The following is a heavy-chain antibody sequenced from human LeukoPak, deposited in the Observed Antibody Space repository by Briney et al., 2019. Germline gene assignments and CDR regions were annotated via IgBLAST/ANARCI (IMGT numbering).Heavy chain of an antibody. CDR3: ARDRIQLVHAFDI. Sequence: GSPRLSCAASGFTFSSYAMSCVRQAPGKGLECSGEINHSGSANSNPSLKSRVTISVDTYKNQFSLKLSSVTAADTAVYYCARDRIQLVHAFDIWGQGTMVTVSS. CDR2: INHSGSA. D-gene: IGHD5-18*01. CDR1: GFTFSSYA. J-gene: IGHJ3*02. V-gene: IGHV4-34*01.